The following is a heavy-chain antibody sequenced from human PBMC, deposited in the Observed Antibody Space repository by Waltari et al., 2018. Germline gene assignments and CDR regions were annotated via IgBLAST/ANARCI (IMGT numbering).Heavy chain of an antibody. Sequence: EVQLVQSGAEVKKPGATVKISCKASGYTFTDYYMHWVQQAPGKRLEWMGRVDPEDGETIYAEKFQGRVTITADTSTDTAYMELSSLRSEDTAVYYCATGYDSSGYYLYYYYMDVWGKGTTVTVSS. V-gene: IGHV1-69-2*01. D-gene: IGHD3-22*01. CDR2: VDPEDGET. J-gene: IGHJ6*03. CDR3: ATGYDSSGYYLYYYYMDV. CDR1: GYTFTDYY.